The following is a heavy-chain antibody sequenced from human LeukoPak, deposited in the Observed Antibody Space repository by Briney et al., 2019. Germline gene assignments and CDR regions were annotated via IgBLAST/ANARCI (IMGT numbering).Heavy chain of an antibody. Sequence: SETLSLTCTVSGGSISSGSYYWSWIRQPAGKGLEWIGRIYTSGSTNYNPSLKSRVTISVDTSKNQFSLKLSSVTAADTAVYYCARSPEVFWSGYFDYWGQGTLVTVSS. J-gene: IGHJ4*02. D-gene: IGHD3-3*01. V-gene: IGHV4-61*02. CDR2: IYTSGST. CDR1: GGSISSGSYY. CDR3: ARSPEVFWSGYFDY.